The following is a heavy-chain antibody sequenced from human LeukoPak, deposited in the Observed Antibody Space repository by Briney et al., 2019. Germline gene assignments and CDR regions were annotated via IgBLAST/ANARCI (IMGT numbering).Heavy chain of an antibody. V-gene: IGHV4-31*03. D-gene: IGHD2-2*02. CDR1: GGSITSDIY. Sequence: SETLSLTCTVSGGSITSDIYWNWIRQHPGKGLEWIGSIHNSRGTSYNPSLESRLTISLDTSENQFSLNLSSVTAADTAVYYCARWGNVAAAIGLDNYYFDSWGQGTLVTVSS. CDR2: IHNSRGT. CDR3: ARWGNVAAAIGLDNYYFDS. J-gene: IGHJ4*02.